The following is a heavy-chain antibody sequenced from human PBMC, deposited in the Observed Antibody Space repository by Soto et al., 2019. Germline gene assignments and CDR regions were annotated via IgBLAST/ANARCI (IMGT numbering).Heavy chain of an antibody. J-gene: IGHJ4*02. V-gene: IGHV3-23*01. CDR3: AKGYRRMYYDFWSGYYTGWDY. Sequence: GGSLRLSCAASGFTFSSYAMSWVRQAPGKGLEWVSAISGSGGSTYYADSVKGRFTISRDNSKNTLYLQMNSLRAEDTAVYYCAKGYRRMYYDFWSGYYTGWDYWGQGTLVTVSS. CDR1: GFTFSSYA. D-gene: IGHD3-3*01. CDR2: ISGSGGST.